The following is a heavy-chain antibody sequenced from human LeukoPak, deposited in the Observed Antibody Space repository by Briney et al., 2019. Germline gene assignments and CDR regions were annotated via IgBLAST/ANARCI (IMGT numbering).Heavy chain of an antibody. V-gene: IGHV3-33*01. D-gene: IGHD6-13*01. CDR3: ARDRLPAGPSYYYGMDV. Sequence: GGSLRLSCAASGFTFSSYGMHWVRQAPGKGLEWVAVIWYDGSNKYYADSVKGRFTISRDNSKNTLYLQMNSLRAEDTAVYYCARDRLPAGPSYYYGMDVWGQGTTVTVSS. CDR1: GFTFSSYG. J-gene: IGHJ6*02. CDR2: IWYDGSNK.